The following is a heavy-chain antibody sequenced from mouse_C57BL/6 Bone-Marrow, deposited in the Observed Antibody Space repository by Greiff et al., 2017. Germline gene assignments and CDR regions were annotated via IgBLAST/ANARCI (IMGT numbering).Heavy chain of an antibody. V-gene: IGHV10-1*01. CDR2: IRSKSNNYAT. CDR1: GFNFNTYA. J-gene: IGHJ3*01. D-gene: IGHD2-5*01. Sequence: EVQVVESGGGLVQPKGSLKLSCAASGFNFNTYAMNWVRQAPGKGLEWVARIRSKSNNYATYYADSVKDRFTISRDDSESMLYLQMNNLKTEDTAMYYCVSPYYSNYAWFAYWGQGTLVTVSA. CDR3: VSPYYSNYAWFAY.